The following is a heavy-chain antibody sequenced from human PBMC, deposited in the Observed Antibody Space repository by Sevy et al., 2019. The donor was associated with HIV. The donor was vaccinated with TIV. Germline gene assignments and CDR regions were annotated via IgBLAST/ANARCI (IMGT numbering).Heavy chain of an antibody. CDR3: TSLGQLWLLNF. J-gene: IGHJ4*02. CDR1: GFTFNTYS. Sequence: GGSLRLSCAASGFTFNTYSMNWVRQAPGKGLEWVSSVSSDSMFIYYADSVKGRFTISRDNARNVLFLQMNTLRADDTAVYYCTSLGQLWLLNFWGQGALVTVSS. V-gene: IGHV3-21*01. D-gene: IGHD3-16*01. CDR2: VSSDSMFI.